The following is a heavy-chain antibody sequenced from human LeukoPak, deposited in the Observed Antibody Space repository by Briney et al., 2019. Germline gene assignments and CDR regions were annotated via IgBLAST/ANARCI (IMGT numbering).Heavy chain of an antibody. Sequence: SETLSLTCTVSGGSISSYYWSWIRQPPGKGLEWIGYIYYSGSTNYNPSLKSRVTISVATSKNQFSLKLSSVTAADTAVYYCARAGVWFGATWFDPWGQGTLVTVSS. D-gene: IGHD3-10*01. J-gene: IGHJ5*02. CDR1: GGSISSYY. CDR3: ARAGVWFGATWFDP. V-gene: IGHV4-59*12. CDR2: IYYSGST.